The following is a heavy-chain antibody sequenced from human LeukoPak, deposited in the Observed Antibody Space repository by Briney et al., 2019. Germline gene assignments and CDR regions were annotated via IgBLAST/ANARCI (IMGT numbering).Heavy chain of an antibody. CDR1: GFTFSSYW. V-gene: IGHV3-74*01. CDR2: INSDGSET. CDR3: ARWFDP. J-gene: IGHJ5*02. Sequence: GGSLRLSCAASGFTFSSYWMHWVRQAPGKGLGWVSRINSDGSETSYADSVKGRFTISRDNAKNTLYLQMNSLRAEDTAVYYCARWFDPWGQGTLVTVSS.